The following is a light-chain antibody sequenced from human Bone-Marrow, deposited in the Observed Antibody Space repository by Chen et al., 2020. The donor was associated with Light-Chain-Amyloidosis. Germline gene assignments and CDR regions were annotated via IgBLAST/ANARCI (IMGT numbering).Light chain of an antibody. CDR2: RDT. V-gene: IGLV3-25*03. Sequence: SYELTQPPSDSVSPGQTDRITCSGDDLPTKYAYWYQQKPGQAPVLVIHRDTERPSGISERFSGSSSGTTATLTISGVQAEDEADYHCQSADSSGTYEVIFGGGTKLTVL. CDR3: QSADSSGTYEVI. J-gene: IGLJ2*01. CDR1: DLPTKY.